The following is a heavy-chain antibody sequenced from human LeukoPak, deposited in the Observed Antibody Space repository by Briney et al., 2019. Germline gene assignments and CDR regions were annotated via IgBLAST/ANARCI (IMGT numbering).Heavy chain of an antibody. CDR2: FDPDDGET. Sequence: ASVKVSCKVSGYSLTELSMHWVRQAPGKGLEWMGGFDPDDGETPLFAQKFQGRVSMTEDTSTDTAYMELSSLSSEDTAVYYCATGTIYCSSCSDDYWGQGTQVTVSS. CDR1: GYSLTELS. J-gene: IGHJ4*02. CDR3: ATGTIYCSSCSDDY. D-gene: IGHD2-2*01. V-gene: IGHV1-24*01.